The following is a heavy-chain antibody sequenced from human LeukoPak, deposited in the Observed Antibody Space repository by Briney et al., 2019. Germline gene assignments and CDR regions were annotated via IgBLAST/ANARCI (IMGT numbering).Heavy chain of an antibody. D-gene: IGHD4-17*01. J-gene: IGHJ4*02. V-gene: IGHV3-23*01. Sequence: GGSLRLSCAASGLTFSSYALAWVRQAPGKGLEWVSAISGSGGTTYYADSVKGHFSISRDNSKNTLYLQMNSLRAEDAAVYYCAKNFYGDYNFFFDYWGQGTLVTVSS. CDR1: GLTFSSYA. CDR2: ISGSGGTT. CDR3: AKNFYGDYNFFFDY.